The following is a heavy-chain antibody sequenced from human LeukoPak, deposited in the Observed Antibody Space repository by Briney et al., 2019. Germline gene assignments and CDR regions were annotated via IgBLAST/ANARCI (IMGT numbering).Heavy chain of an antibody. Sequence: PGGSLRLSCAASGFTFSSYAMSWVGQAPGKGLDWASAISGSGGSTYYADSVKGRFTISRDSSKTPLYLQMNSLRAEDTAVYYCAKDPVYSSGWYDYWGQGTLVTVSA. D-gene: IGHD6-19*01. CDR2: ISGSGGST. V-gene: IGHV3-23*01. CDR3: AKDPVYSSGWYDY. J-gene: IGHJ4*02. CDR1: GFTFSSYA.